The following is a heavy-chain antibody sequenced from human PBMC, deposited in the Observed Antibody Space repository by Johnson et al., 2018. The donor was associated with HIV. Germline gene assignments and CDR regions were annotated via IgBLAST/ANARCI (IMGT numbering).Heavy chain of an antibody. Sequence: EVQLVESGGGVVRPGGSLRLSCADSGFTFDDYGMSWVRQAPGKGLEWVSGINWNGGSTGYADSVKGRFTISRDNAKNSLYLQMNSLRAEDTAVYYCAKDPRIVGATDDAFDIWGQGTMVTVSS. CDR1: GFTFDDYG. CDR2: INWNGGST. D-gene: IGHD1-26*01. V-gene: IGHV3-20*04. CDR3: AKDPRIVGATDDAFDI. J-gene: IGHJ3*02.